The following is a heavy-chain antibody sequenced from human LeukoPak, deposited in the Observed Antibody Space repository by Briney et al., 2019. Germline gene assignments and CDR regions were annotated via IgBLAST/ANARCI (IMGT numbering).Heavy chain of an antibody. Sequence: AVKVSCKASGGTFSSYAISWVRQAPGQGLEWMGRIIPILGIANYAQKFQGRVTITADKSTSTAYMELSSLRSEDTAVYYCARDFGGSGWTEYFQHWGQGTLVTVSS. CDR3: ARDFGGSGWTEYFQH. CDR1: GGTFSSYA. CDR2: IIPILGIA. D-gene: IGHD6-19*01. J-gene: IGHJ1*01. V-gene: IGHV1-69*04.